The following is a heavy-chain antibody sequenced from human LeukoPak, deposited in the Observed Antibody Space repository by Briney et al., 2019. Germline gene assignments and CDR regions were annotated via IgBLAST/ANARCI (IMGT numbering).Heavy chain of an antibody. CDR1: GFTFSSYA. J-gene: IGHJ4*02. CDR2: TSGSGGST. V-gene: IGHV3-23*01. D-gene: IGHD3-10*01. Sequence: GGSLRLSCAASGFTFSSYAMSWVRQAPGKGLEWVSATSGSGGSTYYADSVKGRFTISRDNSKNTLYLQMNSLRAEDTAVYYCAKDRGTMVRGVTIFDYWGRGTLVTVSS. CDR3: AKDRGTMVRGVTIFDY.